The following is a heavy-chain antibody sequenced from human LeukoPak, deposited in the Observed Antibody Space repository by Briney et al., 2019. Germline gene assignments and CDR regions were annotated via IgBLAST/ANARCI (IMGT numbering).Heavy chain of an antibody. Sequence: KPSETLSLTCIVSGGSISTYYWTWIRQPPGKGLEWIGEINHSGSTNYNPSLKSRVTISVDTSKNQFSLKLSSVTAADTAVYYCVGIDYGDQNWFDPWGQGTLVTVSS. J-gene: IGHJ5*02. V-gene: IGHV4-34*01. CDR1: GGSISTYY. CDR2: INHSGST. D-gene: IGHD4-17*01. CDR3: VGIDYGDQNWFDP.